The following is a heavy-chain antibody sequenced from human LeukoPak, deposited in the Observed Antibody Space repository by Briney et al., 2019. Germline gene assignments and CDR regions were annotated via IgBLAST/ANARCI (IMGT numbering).Heavy chain of an antibody. J-gene: IGHJ6*03. D-gene: IGHD6-6*01. CDR3: ARGRGAARPNYYYMDV. V-gene: IGHV4-34*01. CDR1: GGSFSGSY. CDR2: INHSGST. Sequence: PSETLSLTCAVYGGSFSGSYWSGIRQPPGKGLNGIGEINHSGSTNYNPSLKSRVTISVDTSKNQFSLKLSSVTAADTAVYYCARGRGAARPNYYYMDVWGKGTTVTVSS.